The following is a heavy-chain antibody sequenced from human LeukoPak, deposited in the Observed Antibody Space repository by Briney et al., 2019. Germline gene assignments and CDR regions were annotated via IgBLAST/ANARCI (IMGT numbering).Heavy chain of an antibody. CDR2: IYYSGST. J-gene: IGHJ4*02. Sequence: SETLCLTCAVSGGSISSYYWSWVRQPPGKGLEWLGDIYYSGSTNYPPSLKSRVTMSVETSTNQMYMKTSSVTAADTAVYYWARAGYGYGAAAHDYWGQRTLVTVSS. CDR3: ARAGYGYGAAAHDY. CDR1: GGSISSYY. D-gene: IGHD5-18*01. V-gene: IGHV4-59*01.